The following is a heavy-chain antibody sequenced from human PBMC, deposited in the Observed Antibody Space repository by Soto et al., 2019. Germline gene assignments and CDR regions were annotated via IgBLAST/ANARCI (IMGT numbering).Heavy chain of an antibody. J-gene: IGHJ4*02. CDR1: GYTFTDYY. V-gene: IGHV1-2*04. D-gene: IGHD3-22*01. Sequence: SVKVSCKASGYTFTDYYIHWERQAPGQGLEWMGWINPNSGGTNYAQNSQGWVTMTRDTSISTAYTELSRLTSDDTAVYYCAGHHDILESGPDYWGQGSLVTVSS. CDR2: INPNSGGT. CDR3: AGHHDILESGPDY.